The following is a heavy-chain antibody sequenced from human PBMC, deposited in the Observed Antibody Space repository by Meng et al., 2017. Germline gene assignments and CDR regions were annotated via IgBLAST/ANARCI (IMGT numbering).Heavy chain of an antibody. J-gene: IGHJ4*02. V-gene: IGHV3-23*01. D-gene: IGHD6-19*01. CDR2: ISGSDSST. CDR1: GFTFSTYA. CDR3: ARDQRGYSSVVC. Sequence: GGSLRLSCAASGFTFSTYAMSWVRQAPGKGLEWVSAISGSDSSTYYADSVKGRFTISRDNTKNTLYLQMNSLRAEDTAVYYCARDQRGYSSVVCWGQGTLVTVSS.